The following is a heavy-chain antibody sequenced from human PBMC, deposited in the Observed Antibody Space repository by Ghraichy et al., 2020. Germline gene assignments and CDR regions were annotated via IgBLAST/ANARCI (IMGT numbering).Heavy chain of an antibody. V-gene: IGHV4-39*02. Sequence: SETLSLTCTVSGGSFRTTNYYWGWLRQPPGKGLEWIASIYYSGTTYYNSALKRPATISMDTSNSQFSLRLSSVTAADTAVYFCAREAYDLFFFDYWGQGALVTVSS. J-gene: IGHJ4*02. D-gene: IGHD3-3*01. CDR1: GGSFRTTNYY. CDR2: IYYSGTT. CDR3: AREAYDLFFFDY.